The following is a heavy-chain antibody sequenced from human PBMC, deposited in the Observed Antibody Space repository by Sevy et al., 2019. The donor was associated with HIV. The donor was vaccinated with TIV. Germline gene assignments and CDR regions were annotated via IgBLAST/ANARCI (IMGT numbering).Heavy chain of an antibody. J-gene: IGHJ6*02. D-gene: IGHD3-10*01. CDR3: ATAHITVVRGLYYGMDV. CDR1: GGTFSSYA. V-gene: IGHV1-69*13. CDR2: IIPIFGTA. Sequence: ASVKVSCKASGGTFSSYAISWVRQAPGQGLEWMGGIIPIFGTANYAQKFQGRVTITADESTSTAYMELSSLRSEDTAVYYCATAHITVVRGLYYGMDVWGQGTTVTVSS.